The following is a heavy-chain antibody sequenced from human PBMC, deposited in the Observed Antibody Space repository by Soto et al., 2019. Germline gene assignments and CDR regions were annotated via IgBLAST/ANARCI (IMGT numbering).Heavy chain of an antibody. CDR3: ARAEVSGDSSGYYYGN. Sequence: SETLSLTCAVYGGSFSGYYWSWIRQPPGKGLEWIGEINHSGSTNYNPSLKSRVTISVDTSKNQFSLKLSSVTAADTAVYYCARAEVSGDSSGYYYGNWGQGTLVTVSS. CDR1: GGSFSGYY. D-gene: IGHD3-22*01. CDR2: INHSGST. V-gene: IGHV4-34*01. J-gene: IGHJ4*02.